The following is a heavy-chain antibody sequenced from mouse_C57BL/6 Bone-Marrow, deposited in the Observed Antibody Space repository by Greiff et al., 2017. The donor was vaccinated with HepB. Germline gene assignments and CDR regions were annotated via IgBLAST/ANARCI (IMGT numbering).Heavy chain of an antibody. V-gene: IGHV1-9*01. D-gene: IGHD1-1*01. J-gene: IGHJ4*01. CDR3: AAYYYGSSGYAMDY. Sequence: QVQLQQSGAELMKPGASVKLSCKATGYTFTGYWIEWVKQRPGHGLEWIGEILPGSGSTNYNEKFKGKATFTADTSSNTAYMQLSILTTEDSAIYYFAAYYYGSSGYAMDYWGQGTSVTVSS. CDR1: GYTFTGYW. CDR2: ILPGSGST.